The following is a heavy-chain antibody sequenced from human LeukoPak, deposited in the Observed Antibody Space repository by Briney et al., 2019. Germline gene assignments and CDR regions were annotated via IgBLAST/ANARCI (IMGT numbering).Heavy chain of an antibody. V-gene: IGHV4-59*01. Sequence: SETLSLTCTVSGGSISSYYWSWIRQPPGKGLEWIGYIYYSGSTNYNPSLKSRVTISVDTYKNQFSLKLSSVTAADTAVYYCARSVEGYCSGGSCYSYYYYMDVWGKGTTVTVSS. D-gene: IGHD2-15*01. CDR2: IYYSGST. J-gene: IGHJ6*03. CDR1: GGSISSYY. CDR3: ARSVEGYCSGGSCYSYYYYMDV.